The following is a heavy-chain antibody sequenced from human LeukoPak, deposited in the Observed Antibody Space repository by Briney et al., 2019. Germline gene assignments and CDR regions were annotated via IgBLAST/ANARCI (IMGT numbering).Heavy chain of an antibody. D-gene: IGHD3-3*01. Sequence: GGSLRLSCAASGLIFSSYVMSWVRLAPGKGLEWVSTVSGTGGSTYYADSVKGRFTISRDNSKNTLYLQMNTLTAEDTAVYYCTTDRFNWGQGALVTVSS. J-gene: IGHJ4*02. V-gene: IGHV3-23*01. CDR1: GLIFSSYV. CDR3: TTDRFN. CDR2: VSGTGGST.